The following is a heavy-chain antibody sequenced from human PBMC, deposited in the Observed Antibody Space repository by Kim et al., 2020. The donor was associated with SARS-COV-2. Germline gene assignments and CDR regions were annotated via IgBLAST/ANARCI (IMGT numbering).Heavy chain of an antibody. CDR2: MSYDGTNI. D-gene: IGHD3-10*01. Sequence: GGSLRLSCATSGFTLSSYGMHWVRQAPGKGLEWVALMSYDGTNIDYADSVKGRFTISRDNSKNTLYLQMSSLRGEDTAVYYCVKDSGNGYYGSGGYYSDYDEYGKDTWGQGTTVTVSS. CDR1: GFTLSSYG. J-gene: IGHJ6*02. V-gene: IGHV3-30*18. CDR3: VKDSGNGYYGSGGYYSDYDEYGKDT.